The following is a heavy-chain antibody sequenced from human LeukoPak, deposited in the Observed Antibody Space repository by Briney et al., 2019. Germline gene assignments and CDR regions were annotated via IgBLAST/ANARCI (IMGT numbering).Heavy chain of an antibody. V-gene: IGHV4-30-2*01. CDR1: GGSISSGGYS. CDR2: IYHSGST. J-gene: IGHJ4*02. Sequence: SETLSLTCTVSGGSISSGGYSWSWIRQPPGKGLEWIGYIYHSGSTYYNPSLESRLTISVDRSKNQFSLKLSSVTASDTAVYYCARVVHYYGSGSYFDYWGQGTLVTVSS. CDR3: ARVVHYYGSGSYFDY. D-gene: IGHD3-10*01.